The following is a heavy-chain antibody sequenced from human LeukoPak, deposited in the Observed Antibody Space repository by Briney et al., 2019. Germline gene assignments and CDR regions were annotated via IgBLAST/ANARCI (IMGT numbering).Heavy chain of an antibody. CDR2: FDPEDGET. V-gene: IGHV1-24*01. CDR1: GYTLTELS. CDR3: ATGGTVVTAIPFNY. Sequence: ASVKVSCKVSGYTLTELSMHWVRQAPGKGLEWMGGFDPEDGETIYAQKFQGRVTMTEDTSTDTAYMELSSLRSEDTAVYYCATGGTVVTAIPFNYWGQGTLVTVSS. J-gene: IGHJ4*02. D-gene: IGHD2-21*02.